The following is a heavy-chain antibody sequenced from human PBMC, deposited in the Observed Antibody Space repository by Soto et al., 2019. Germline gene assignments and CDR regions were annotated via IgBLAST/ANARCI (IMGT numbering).Heavy chain of an antibody. CDR3: ARVVLAAAHLRYYYYGMDV. Sequence: SETLSLTCTVSGGSISSGDYYWSWIRQPPGKGLEWIGYIYYSGSTYYNPSLKSRVTISVDTPKNQFSLKLSPVTAADTAVYYCARVVLAAAHLRYYYYGMDVWGQGTTVTVSS. CDR2: IYYSGST. J-gene: IGHJ6*02. V-gene: IGHV4-30-4*01. CDR1: GGSISSGDYY. D-gene: IGHD2-15*01.